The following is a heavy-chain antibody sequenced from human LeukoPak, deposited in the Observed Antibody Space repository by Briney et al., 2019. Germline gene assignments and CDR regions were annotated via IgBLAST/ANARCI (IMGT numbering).Heavy chain of an antibody. V-gene: IGHV1-8*01. D-gene: IGHD3-3*01. Sequence: ASVKVSCTASGYTFSSYDINWVRLAAGQGLEWMGWMNPNIGNAGYAQKFQGRISITRNTSTNTAYMELGGLRSEDTAVYYCARGPRVFGVVISSYWYFDFWGRGTLVTVSS. J-gene: IGHJ2*01. CDR3: ARGPRVFGVVISSYWYFDF. CDR1: GYTFSSYD. CDR2: MNPNIGNA.